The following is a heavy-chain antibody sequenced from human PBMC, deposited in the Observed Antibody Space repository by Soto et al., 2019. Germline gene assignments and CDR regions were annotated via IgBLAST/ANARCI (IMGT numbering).Heavy chain of an antibody. V-gene: IGHV3-74*01. CDR3: ARWFTYGNFDYFDY. D-gene: IGHD3-10*01. Sequence: GGSLRLSCAASGFTFSSYWMYWFRQAPGKGLVWVSRLDSGGSSTTYADSVKGRFTISRDNAKNTLYLQMNGLRAEDTALYYCARWFTYGNFDYFDYWGPGTQVTVSS. J-gene: IGHJ4*02. CDR2: LDSGGSST. CDR1: GFTFSSYW.